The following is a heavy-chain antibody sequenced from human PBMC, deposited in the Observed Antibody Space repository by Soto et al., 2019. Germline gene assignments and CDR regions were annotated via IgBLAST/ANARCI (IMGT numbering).Heavy chain of an antibody. CDR3: ARDIRVSFGVEKGDWFDP. CDR2: IYHSGST. Sequence: QVQLQESGPGLVKPSGTLSLTCAVSGGSISSSNWWSWVRQPPGKGLEWIGEIYHSGSTNYNPSLTSRVTISVDKSKNQFSLKLSSVTAADTAVYYCARDIRVSFGVEKGDWFDPWGQGTLVTVSS. CDR1: GGSISSSNW. D-gene: IGHD3-3*01. J-gene: IGHJ5*02. V-gene: IGHV4-4*02.